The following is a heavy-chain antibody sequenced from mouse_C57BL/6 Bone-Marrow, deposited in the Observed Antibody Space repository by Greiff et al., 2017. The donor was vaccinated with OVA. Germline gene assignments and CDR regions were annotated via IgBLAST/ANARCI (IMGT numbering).Heavy chain of an antibody. CDR2: ISDGGSYT. CDR3: AREGPIYYDYDGRDY. J-gene: IGHJ2*01. Sequence: EVKLQESGGGLVKPGGSLKLSCAASGFTFSSYAMSWVRQTPEKRLEWVATISDGGSYTYYPDNVKGRFTISRDNAKNNLYLQMSHLKSEDTAMYYCAREGPIYYDYDGRDYWGQGTTLTVSS. CDR1: GFTFSSYA. D-gene: IGHD2-4*01. V-gene: IGHV5-4*01.